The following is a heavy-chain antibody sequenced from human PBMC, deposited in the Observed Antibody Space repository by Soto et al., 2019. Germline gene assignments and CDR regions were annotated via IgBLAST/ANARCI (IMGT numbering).Heavy chain of an antibody. D-gene: IGHD1-1*01. CDR3: ARDLEGNYDY. J-gene: IGHJ4*02. V-gene: IGHV4-61*01. CDR2: IYYSGST. Sequence: PSETLSLTCTVSGGSVSSGSYYWSWIRQPPGKGLEWIGYIYYSGSTNYNPSLKSRVTISVDTSKNQFSLKLSSVTAADTAVYYCARDLEGNYDYWGQGTLVTSPQ. CDR1: GGSVSSGSYY.